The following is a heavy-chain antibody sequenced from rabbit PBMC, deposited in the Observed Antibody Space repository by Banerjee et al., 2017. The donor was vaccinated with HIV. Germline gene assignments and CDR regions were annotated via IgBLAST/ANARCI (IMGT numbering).Heavy chain of an antibody. CDR2: IYPTYGAT. CDR3: ARGLVAGVLDL. J-gene: IGHJ4*01. Sequence: QEQLEESGGGLVTLGGSLKLTCKASGIDFSSSFWISWVRQTPGKGLEWIGCIYPTYGATDYASWVNGRFTISLDNAQNTVFLQMTSLTAADTATYFCARGLVAGVLDLWGPGTLVT. CDR1: GIDFSSSFW. V-gene: IGHV1S43*01. D-gene: IGHD3-3*01.